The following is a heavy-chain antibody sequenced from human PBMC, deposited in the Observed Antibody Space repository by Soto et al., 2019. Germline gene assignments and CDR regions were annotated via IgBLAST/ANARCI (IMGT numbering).Heavy chain of an antibody. D-gene: IGHD1-26*01. CDR3: ARDPELLEDIDYFDY. V-gene: IGHV1-2*04. J-gene: IGHJ4*02. Sequence: GASVKVSCKASGYTFTGYYMHWVRQAPGQGLEWMGWINPNSGGTNYAQKFQGWVTMTRDTSISTAYMELSRLRSDDTAVYYCARDPELLEDIDYFDYWGQGTLVTVSS. CDR1: GYTFTGYY. CDR2: INPNSGGT.